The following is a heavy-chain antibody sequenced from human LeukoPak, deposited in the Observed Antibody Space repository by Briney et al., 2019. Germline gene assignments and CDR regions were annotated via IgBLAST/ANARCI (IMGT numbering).Heavy chain of an antibody. J-gene: IGHJ4*02. CDR1: RINLSNHR. V-gene: IGHV3-23*01. D-gene: IGHD3-22*01. CDR2: FPWSSDVP. CDR3: ARRGVVIRVILVGFHKEAYYFDS. Sequence: GECLRLSCAVPRINLSNHRIATVRQAPGKGQGWDERFPWSSDVPKYADSVKGRFTISRDNPKNTLFLQMNNLRAEDTAVYFCARRGVVIRVILVGFHKEAYYFDSWGQGALVTVSS.